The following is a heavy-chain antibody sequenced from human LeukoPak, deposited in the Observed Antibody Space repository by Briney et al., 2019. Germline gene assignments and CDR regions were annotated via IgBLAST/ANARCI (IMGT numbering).Heavy chain of an antibody. V-gene: IGHV3-66*02. CDR1: GFTVRSNY. CDR3: ARDISSSRRYYYYYMDV. D-gene: IGHD6-13*01. J-gene: IGHJ6*03. CDR2: IYSGGST. Sequence: GGSLRLSCAASGFTVRSNYMSWVRQAPGKGLEWVSVIYSGGSTYYADSVKGRFTISRDNSKNTLYLQMNSLRAEDTAVYYCARDISSSRRYYYYYMDVWGKGTTVTVSS.